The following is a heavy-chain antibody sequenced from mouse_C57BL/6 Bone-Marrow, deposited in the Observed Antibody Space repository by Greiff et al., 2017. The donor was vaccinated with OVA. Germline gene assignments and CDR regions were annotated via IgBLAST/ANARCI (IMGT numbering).Heavy chain of an antibody. CDR1: GFTFSSYA. CDR3: TRDRNYDCYYFYWYFDV. CDR2: ISSGGDYI. D-gene: IGHD2-3*01. V-gene: IGHV5-9-1*02. J-gene: IGHJ1*03. Sequence: EVQLVESGEGLVKPGGSLKLSCAASGFTFSSYAMSWVRQTPEKRLEWVAYISSGGDYIYYADTVKGRFTISRDNARNTLYLKMSSLKSEDTAMYYCTRDRNYDCYYFYWYFDVWGTGTTVTVSS.